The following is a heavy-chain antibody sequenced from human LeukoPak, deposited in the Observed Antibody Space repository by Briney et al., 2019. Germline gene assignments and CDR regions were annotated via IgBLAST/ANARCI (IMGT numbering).Heavy chain of an antibody. CDR3: AKEWELRAFDI. D-gene: IGHD1-26*01. J-gene: IGHJ3*02. CDR1: GYTFTTYA. Sequence: ASVKVSCKASGYTFTTYAMHWVRQAPGQRLEWMGWINAGNGNTKYSQKFQGRVTITRDASASTAYMELSSLRSEDTALYYCAKEWELRAFDIWGQGTMVTVSS. CDR2: INAGNGNT. V-gene: IGHV1-3*01.